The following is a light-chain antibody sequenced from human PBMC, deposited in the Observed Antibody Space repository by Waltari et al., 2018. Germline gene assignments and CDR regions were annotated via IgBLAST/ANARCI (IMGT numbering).Light chain of an antibody. J-gene: IGLJ2*01. CDR2: DVN. V-gene: IGLV2-14*03. CDR1: SRDSGGYEY. CDR3: SSFTIITPGI. Sequence: YALTQPDTGSGLPGQSITTSCSGISRDSGGYEYVSWYQQHSGKAPKVIICDVNNRPSGVSKRVSGCKSCSSASLAIPGLQAEDEADYYFSSFTIITPGIFGRQTKVSVL.